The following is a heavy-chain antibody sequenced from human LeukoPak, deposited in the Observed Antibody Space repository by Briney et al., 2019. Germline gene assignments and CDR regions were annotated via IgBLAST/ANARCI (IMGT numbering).Heavy chain of an antibody. Sequence: ASVKASCKASGYTFTSYGISWVRQAPGQGLEWMGWINPNSGGTNYAQKFQGRVAMTRDTSISTAYMELSRLRSDDTAVYYCARDFVDTAMVTSSYYYYYMDVWGKGTTVTVSS. V-gene: IGHV1-2*02. J-gene: IGHJ6*03. CDR3: ARDFVDTAMVTSSYYYYYMDV. CDR1: GYTFTSYG. D-gene: IGHD5-18*01. CDR2: INPNSGGT.